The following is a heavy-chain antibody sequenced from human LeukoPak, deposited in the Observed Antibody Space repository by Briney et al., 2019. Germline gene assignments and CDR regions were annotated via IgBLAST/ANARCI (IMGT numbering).Heavy chain of an antibody. Sequence: SVKVSCKASGGTFSSYAISWVRQAPGQGLEWMGGIIPIFGTANYAQKFQGRVTITADESTSTAYMELSSLRSEDTAVYYCARDDNVSYYFDYWGQGALVTVSS. CDR3: ARDDNVSYYFDY. CDR2: IIPIFGTA. V-gene: IGHV1-69*01. D-gene: IGHD1-14*01. J-gene: IGHJ4*02. CDR1: GGTFSSYA.